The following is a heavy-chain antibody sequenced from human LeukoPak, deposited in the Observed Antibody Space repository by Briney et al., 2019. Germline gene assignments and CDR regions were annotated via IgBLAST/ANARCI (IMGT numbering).Heavy chain of an antibody. D-gene: IGHD3-9*01. CDR3: ARATYYDTLTGYYKGLDF. Sequence: SGTLSLTCAVSGGSISSGDWWSWVRQPPGRGLEWIGEIYHSGSTNYNASLESRVTISADKSKNQFSLSLSSVTAADTAVYYCARATYYDTLTGYYKGLDFWGQGTLVTVSS. CDR2: IYHSGST. J-gene: IGHJ4*02. CDR1: GGSISSGDW. V-gene: IGHV4-4*02.